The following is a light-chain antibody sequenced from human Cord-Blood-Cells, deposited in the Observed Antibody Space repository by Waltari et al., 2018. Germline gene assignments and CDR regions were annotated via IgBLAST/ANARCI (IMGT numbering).Light chain of an antibody. CDR2: DVS. J-gene: IGLJ3*02. CDR1: SSDVAGYNY. CDR3: SSYTSSSTWV. V-gene: IGLV2-14*03. Sequence: QSALTQPASVSGSPGQSITNSCTGTSSDVAGYNYVSWYQQHPGKAPKLMIYDVSNRPSGVSNRFSGSKSGNTASLSISGLQAEDEADYYCSSYTSSSTWVFGGGTKLTVL.